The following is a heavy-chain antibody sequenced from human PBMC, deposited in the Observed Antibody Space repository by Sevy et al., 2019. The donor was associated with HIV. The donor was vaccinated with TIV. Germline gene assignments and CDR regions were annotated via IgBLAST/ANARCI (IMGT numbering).Heavy chain of an antibody. D-gene: IGHD3-10*02. CDR1: GFSFSKYW. V-gene: IGHV3-7*01. CDR2: IKLDGSDK. CDR3: ARAHRRFYVRLSYDY. J-gene: IGHJ4*02. Sequence: GGSLRLSCAASGFSFSKYWMSWVRQAPGKGLEWVANIKLDGSDKHYVDSVKGRFTISRDNAKNSLYLQMNSLRAEDTAVYYCARAHRRFYVRLSYDYWGQGTLVTVSS.